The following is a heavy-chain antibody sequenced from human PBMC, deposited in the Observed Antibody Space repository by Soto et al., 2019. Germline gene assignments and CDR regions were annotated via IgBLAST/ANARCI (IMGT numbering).Heavy chain of an antibody. Sequence: PGGSLRRSCAASGFTFSDYSMNWVRQAPGKGLEWVSYISRSGSDIYYADSVKGRFTISRDNAKNSLFLQMNSLRAEDTAVYYCATVGYCSSTSCQTRYYYYGMDVWGQGTTVTV. CDR3: ATVGYCSSTSCQTRYYYYGMDV. D-gene: IGHD2-2*03. J-gene: IGHJ6*02. CDR1: GFTFSDYS. V-gene: IGHV3-11*01. CDR2: ISRSGSDI.